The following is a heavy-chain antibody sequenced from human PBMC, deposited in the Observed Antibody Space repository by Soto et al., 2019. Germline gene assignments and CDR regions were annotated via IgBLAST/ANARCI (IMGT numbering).Heavy chain of an antibody. V-gene: IGHV3-73*01. CDR2: IRSKANSYAT. CDR1: GFTFSGSA. Sequence: GGSLRLSCAASGFTFSGSAMHWVRQASGKGLEWVGRIRSKANSYATAYAASVKGRFTISRDDSKNTAYLQMNSLKTEDTAVYYCTRLGGGSYYYYYGMDVWGQGTTVTVSS. D-gene: IGHD1-26*01. CDR3: TRLGGGSYYYYYGMDV. J-gene: IGHJ6*02.